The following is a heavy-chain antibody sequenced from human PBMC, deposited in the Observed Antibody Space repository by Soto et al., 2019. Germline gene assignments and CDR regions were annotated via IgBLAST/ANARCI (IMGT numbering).Heavy chain of an antibody. J-gene: IGHJ4*02. Sequence: EVQLVQSGAEVKHPGESLKISCQGSGYGFTYYWIAWMRQMPGKGLEWMGIMYPGSSDIKYSPSFQGRVTISADTSISTAYRQMSSLKASDTAIYYCARHVQTSSWTNFDLWGQGTLVIVSS. V-gene: IGHV5-51*01. D-gene: IGHD6-13*01. CDR2: MYPGSSDI. CDR1: GYGFTYYW. CDR3: ARHVQTSSWTNFDL.